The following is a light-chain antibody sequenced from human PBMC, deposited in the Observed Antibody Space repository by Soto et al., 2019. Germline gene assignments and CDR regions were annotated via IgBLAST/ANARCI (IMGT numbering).Light chain of an antibody. J-gene: IGKJ1*01. V-gene: IGKV3-15*01. Sequence: ENVLTQSPVTLSLSPGARAPLXSRASQSVSSYLAWYQQRPGQAPRLLIHGATTRATGIPARFSGSGSGTEFTLTISSLQSEDSALYYCQHYNNWPPGRTFGQGTKWIS. CDR1: QSVSSY. CDR3: QHYNNWPPGRT. CDR2: GAT.